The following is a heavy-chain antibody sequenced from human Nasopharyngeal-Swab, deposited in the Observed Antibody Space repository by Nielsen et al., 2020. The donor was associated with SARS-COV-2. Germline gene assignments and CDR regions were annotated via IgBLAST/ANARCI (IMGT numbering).Heavy chain of an antibody. V-gene: IGHV3-33*01. CDR3: ARDGMVGATGVDC. CDR1: GFTFSSYG. D-gene: IGHD1-26*01. CDR2: IWYDGSNK. J-gene: IGHJ4*02. Sequence: GESLKISCAASGFTFSSYGMHWVRQAPGKGLEWVAVIWYDGSNKYYADSVKGRFTISRDNSKNTLYLQMNSLRAEDTAVYYCARDGMVGATGVDCWGQGTLVTVSS.